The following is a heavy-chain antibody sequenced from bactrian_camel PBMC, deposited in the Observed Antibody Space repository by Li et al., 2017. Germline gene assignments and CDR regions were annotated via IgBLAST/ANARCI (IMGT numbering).Heavy chain of an antibody. Sequence: HVQLVESGGGSVQAGGSLRLSCQYSGFMYESFCMAWFRQAPGKDREGVAFIDGEDIHSYAESVKGRFTIYKDNAKNTLYLRMDELKPEDTAMYVCAASRRTPLGWQPGCSRTVVSTDFIYWGRGTQVTVS. V-gene: IGHV3S63*01. CDR1: GFMYESFC. D-gene: IGHD5*01. CDR3: AASRRTPLGWQPGCSRTVVSTDFIY. J-gene: IGHJ4*01. CDR2: IDGEDIH.